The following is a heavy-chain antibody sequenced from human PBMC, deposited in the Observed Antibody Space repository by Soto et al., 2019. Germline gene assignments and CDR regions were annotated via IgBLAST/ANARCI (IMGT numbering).Heavy chain of an antibody. V-gene: IGHV3-30*18. Sequence: GGSLRLSCAASGFTFSSYGMHWVRQAPGKGLEWVAVISYDGSNKYYADSVKGRFTISRDNSKNTLYLQMNSLRAEDTAVYYCAKLPSITGTNYTFVDYWGQGTLVTVSS. D-gene: IGHD1-20*01. CDR3: AKLPSITGTNYTFVDY. J-gene: IGHJ4*02. CDR2: ISYDGSNK. CDR1: GFTFSSYG.